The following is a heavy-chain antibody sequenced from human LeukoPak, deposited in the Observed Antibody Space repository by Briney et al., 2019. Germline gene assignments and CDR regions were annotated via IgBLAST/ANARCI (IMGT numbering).Heavy chain of an antibody. Sequence: PGGSLRLSCAASGFTFSSYAMSWVRQAAGKGLEWVSAISGSGGNTYYTDSVKGRFTISRDNSNNALYLQMNSLRAEDTAVYYCAKVSGIYYYDSSGYYGDAFDIWGQGTMVTVSS. CDR3: AKVSGIYYYDSSGYYGDAFDI. CDR2: ISGSGGNT. CDR1: GFTFSSYA. D-gene: IGHD3-22*01. J-gene: IGHJ3*02. V-gene: IGHV3-23*01.